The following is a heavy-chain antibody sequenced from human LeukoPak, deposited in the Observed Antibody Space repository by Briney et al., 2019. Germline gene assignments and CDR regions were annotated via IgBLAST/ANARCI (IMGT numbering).Heavy chain of an antibody. V-gene: IGHV3-30-3*01. Sequence: GGSLRLSCAASGFTFSSYAMHWVRQAPGKGLEWVAVISYDGSNKFYADSVKGRLTISRDNSKNTLYLQMNSLRIEDTAVYYCGRGSVGFGELNYWGQGTLVTVSS. J-gene: IGHJ4*02. CDR1: GFTFSSYA. CDR2: ISYDGSNK. D-gene: IGHD3-10*01. CDR3: GRGSVGFGELNY.